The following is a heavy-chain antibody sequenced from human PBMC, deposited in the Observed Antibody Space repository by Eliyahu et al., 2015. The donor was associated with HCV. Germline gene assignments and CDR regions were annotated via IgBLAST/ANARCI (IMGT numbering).Heavy chain of an antibody. J-gene: IGHJ3*02. V-gene: IGHV4-39*01. CDR2: IYYSGST. D-gene: IGHD2-2*01. CDR1: GGSISSSSYY. Sequence: QLQLQESGPGLVKPSETLSLTCXVSGGSISSSSYYWGWIRQPPGKGLEWIGSIYYSGSTYYNPSLKSRVTISVDTSKNQFSLKLSSVTAADTAVYYCARRVVPAARPDPNDAFDIWGQGTMVTVSS. CDR3: ARRVVPAARPDPNDAFDI.